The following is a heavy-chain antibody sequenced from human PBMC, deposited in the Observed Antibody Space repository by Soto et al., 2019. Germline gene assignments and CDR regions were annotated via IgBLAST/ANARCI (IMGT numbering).Heavy chain of an antibody. D-gene: IGHD3-9*01. J-gene: IGHJ4*02. CDR2: ISSSSSYI. CDR3: ARDSAADILTGYYHFDY. Sequence: GGSLRLSCAASGFTFSSYSMNWVRQPPGKGLEWVSSISSSSSYIYYADSVKGRFTISRDNAKNSLYLQMNSLRAEDTAVYYCARDSAADILTGYYHFDYWGQGTLVTVSS. CDR1: GFTFSSYS. V-gene: IGHV3-21*01.